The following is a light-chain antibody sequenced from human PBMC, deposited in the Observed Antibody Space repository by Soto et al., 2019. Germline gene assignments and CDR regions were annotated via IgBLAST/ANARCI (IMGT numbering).Light chain of an antibody. CDR2: EVS. CDR3: SSSAGTKNMV. V-gene: IGLV2-8*01. Sequence: QSVLTQPXSASGSPGQSVTISCTGTPSDVGASNYVSWYQQQPGKAPKLMISEVSKRPSGVPDRFAGSKSGNXXXXTVSGLXAEDEADYYCSSSAGTKNMVFGAGTXXTVL. J-gene: IGLJ2*01. CDR1: PSDVGASNY.